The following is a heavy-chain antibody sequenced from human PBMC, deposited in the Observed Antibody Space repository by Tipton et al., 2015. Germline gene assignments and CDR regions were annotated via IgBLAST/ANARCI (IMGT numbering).Heavy chain of an antibody. D-gene: IGHD2-21*02. V-gene: IGHV4-61*01. Sequence: GLVKPSETLSLNCTVSGGSVIRNSHYWSWIRQPPGKGLEWIGYIFYSGSTNYNPSLKSRVTISLDTSTNQFSLKLRSVTAADTAVYYCASFNCGRDCYSYRGWFDPWGQGTLVTVSS. J-gene: IGHJ5*02. CDR2: IFYSGST. CDR3: ASFNCGRDCYSYRGWFDP. CDR1: GGSVIRNSHY.